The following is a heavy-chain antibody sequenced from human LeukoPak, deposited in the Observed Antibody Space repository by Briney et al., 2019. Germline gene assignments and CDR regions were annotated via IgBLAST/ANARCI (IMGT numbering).Heavy chain of an antibody. CDR1: GGFFSGYY. CDR3: ARRYCSSTSCYARRYWYFDL. J-gene: IGHJ2*01. Sequence: SETLSLTCAVYGGFFSGYYWSWIRQPPGKGLEWIGEINHSGSTNYNPSLKSRVTISVDTSKNQFSLKLSSVTAADTAVYYCARRYCSSTSCYARRYWYFDLWGRGTLVTVSS. D-gene: IGHD2-2*01. V-gene: IGHV4-34*01. CDR2: INHSGST.